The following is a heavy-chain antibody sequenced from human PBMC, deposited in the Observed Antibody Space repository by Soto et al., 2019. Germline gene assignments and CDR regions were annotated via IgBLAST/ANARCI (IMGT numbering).Heavy chain of an antibody. CDR3: AITYYYDSSGYYYFDY. CDR2: INAGNGNT. D-gene: IGHD3-22*01. CDR1: GYTFTSYA. J-gene: IGHJ4*02. Sequence: ASVKVSCKASGYTFTSYARHWVRQAPGQRLEWMGWINAGNGNTKYSQKFQGRVTITRDTSASTAYMELSSLRSEDTAVYYCAITYYYDSSGYYYFDYWGQGTLVTVSS. V-gene: IGHV1-3*01.